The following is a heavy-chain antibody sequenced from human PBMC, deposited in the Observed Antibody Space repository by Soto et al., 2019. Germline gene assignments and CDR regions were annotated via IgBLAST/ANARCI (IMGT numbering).Heavy chain of an antibody. CDR1: GGTFSSYA. D-gene: IGHD4-17*01. CDR2: IIPIFGTA. J-gene: IGHJ6*02. V-gene: IGHV1-69*12. Sequence: QVQLVQSGAEVKKPGSSVKVSCKASGGTFSSYAISWVRQAPGQGLEWMGGIIPIFGTANYAQKFQGRVTITADESTSTAYMELSSLRSEDTAVYYCARKVGYGDPPYYYGIDVWGQGTTVTVSS. CDR3: ARKVGYGDPPYYYGIDV.